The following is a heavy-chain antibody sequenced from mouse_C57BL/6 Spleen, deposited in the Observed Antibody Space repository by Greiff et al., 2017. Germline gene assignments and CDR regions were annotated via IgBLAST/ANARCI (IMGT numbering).Heavy chain of an antibody. Sequence: QVQLQQPGAELVLPGASVKLSCKASGYTFTSYWMHWVKQRPGQGLEWIGEIDPSDSYTNYNQKFKGKSTLTVDKSSSTAYMQLSSLTSEDSAVYYCARSGDYDGGDYRGQGTTLTVSS. CDR1: GYTFTSYW. D-gene: IGHD2-4*01. CDR3: ARSGDYDGGDY. V-gene: IGHV1-69*01. CDR2: IDPSDSYT. J-gene: IGHJ2*01.